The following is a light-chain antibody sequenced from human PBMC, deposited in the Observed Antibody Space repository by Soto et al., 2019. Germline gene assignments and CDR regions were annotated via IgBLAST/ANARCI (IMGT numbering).Light chain of an antibody. CDR2: KAS. CDR1: RSISPW. V-gene: IGKV1-5*03. Sequence: DIQMTQSPSTLSASVGDSVTITCRASRSISPWLAWYQQKPGKAPTLLIYKASSLEGGVPSRFSGSGSGTDFNITISSLQPDDFATYYCQQYNTYPLTFGGGTTVEIK. J-gene: IGKJ4*01. CDR3: QQYNTYPLT.